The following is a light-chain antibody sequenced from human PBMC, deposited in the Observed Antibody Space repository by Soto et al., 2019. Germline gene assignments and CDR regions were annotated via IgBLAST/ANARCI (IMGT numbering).Light chain of an antibody. CDR1: QDISNY. V-gene: IGKV1-33*01. J-gene: IGKJ1*01. Sequence: DIQMTQSPSSMSASVGDRVTITCQASQDISNYLNWYQQKPGKAPKLLIYDASNLETGVPSRFSGSGSWTDFTFTISSLQPEDIATYYFQQYDNLLPWTFGQGTKVEIK. CDR3: QQYDNLLPWT. CDR2: DAS.